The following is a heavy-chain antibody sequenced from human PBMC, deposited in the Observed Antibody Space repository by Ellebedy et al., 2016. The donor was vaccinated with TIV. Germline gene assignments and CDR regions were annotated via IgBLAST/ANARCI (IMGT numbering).Heavy chain of an antibody. J-gene: IGHJ3*01. Sequence: GESLKISCAPSGFTFSGSAMHWVRQASGKGLEWVGRIRSKANNYATAYAASVKGRFTISRGDSKNTAYLQMNSLKASDTAIYYCMRPPYPPEGFDVWGQGTKVTVSP. V-gene: IGHV3-73*01. CDR2: IRSKANNYAT. CDR3: MRPPYPPEGFDV. CDR1: GFTFSGSA.